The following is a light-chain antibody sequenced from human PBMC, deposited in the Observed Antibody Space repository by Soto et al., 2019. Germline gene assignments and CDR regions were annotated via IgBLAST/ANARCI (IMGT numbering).Light chain of an antibody. V-gene: IGKV3D-15*01. CDR2: GAS. J-gene: IGKJ1*01. CDR1: QGIKNY. CDR3: QQYNDWPRT. Sequence: MTQSPATLSVFPGERATLSCRASQGIKNYLAWFQQKHGQAPRLLIYGASTRATAIPARFSGSGSGTELTISISSLQSEDFEVYYCQQYNDWPRTFGQGTKVDIK.